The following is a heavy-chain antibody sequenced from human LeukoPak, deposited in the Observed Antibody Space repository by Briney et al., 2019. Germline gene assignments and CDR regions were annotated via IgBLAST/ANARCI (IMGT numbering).Heavy chain of an antibody. CDR3: AREGGYDPYFDY. J-gene: IGHJ4*02. CDR1: GFTFSSYG. V-gene: IGHV3-33*01. CDR2: IWYDGSNK. Sequence: AGRPLRLSCAASGFTFSSYGMHWVRQAPGKALERVAAIWYDGSNKYYADSVKGRFTISRDNSKNTVYLQMNSVRAEDTAVYYCAREGGYDPYFDYRGEGTLVTVSS. D-gene: IGHD5-12*01.